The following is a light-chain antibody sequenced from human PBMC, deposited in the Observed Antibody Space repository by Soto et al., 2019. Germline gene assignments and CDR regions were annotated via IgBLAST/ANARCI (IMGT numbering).Light chain of an antibody. CDR1: QSVSSY. CDR3: QQRSNWPPT. J-gene: IGKJ4*01. V-gene: IGKV3-11*01. CDR2: DAS. Sequence: HSVSTVSVSTGERATLSRRASQSVSSYLAWYQQKPGQAPRLLIYDASNRATGIPARFSGSGSGTDFTLTISSLEPEDFAVYYCQQRSNWPPTFGGGAKVDFK.